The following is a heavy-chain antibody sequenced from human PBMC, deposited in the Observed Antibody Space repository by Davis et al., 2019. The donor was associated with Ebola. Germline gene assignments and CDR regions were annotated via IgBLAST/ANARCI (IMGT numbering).Heavy chain of an antibody. J-gene: IGHJ4*02. D-gene: IGHD6-19*01. CDR2: IYPGDSDT. CDR3: ARLSSGWYQPFDY. V-gene: IGHV5-51*04. Sequence: KVSCKGSGYSFTSYWIGWVRQMPGKGLEWMGIIYPGDSDTRYSPSFQGQVTISADKPISTAYLQWSSLKASDTAMYYCARLSSGWYQPFDYWGQGTLVTVSS. CDR1: GYSFTSYW.